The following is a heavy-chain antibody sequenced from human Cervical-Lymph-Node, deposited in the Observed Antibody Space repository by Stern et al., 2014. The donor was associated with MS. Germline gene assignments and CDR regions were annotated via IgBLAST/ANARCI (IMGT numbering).Heavy chain of an antibody. CDR1: GDTFSSYA. D-gene: IGHD1-1*01. V-gene: IGHV1-69*01. Sequence: VQLVQSGAEVKKPGSSVKVSCKTSGDTFSSYAISWVRQGPGHGLAWMGGIVPIFGTANYAEKFQGRVTITADVSTNTAYMELSRLGSDDTAVYYCARDSTTGMDVWGQGTTVTVSS. CDR2: IVPIFGTA. J-gene: IGHJ6*02. CDR3: ARDSTTGMDV.